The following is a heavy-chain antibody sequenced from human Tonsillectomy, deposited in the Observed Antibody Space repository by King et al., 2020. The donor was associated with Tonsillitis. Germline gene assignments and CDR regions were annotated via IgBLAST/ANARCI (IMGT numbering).Heavy chain of an antibody. CDR2: SYPGDSDT. Sequence: VQLVESGAEVKKPGESLKISCKGSGYSFTSYWIGWVRQVPGKGLEWMGISYPGDSDTRYSPSFQGQVTLSADKSISTAYLQWSSLKASDTAMYYCARPRHCGGDCYSHYYFDYWGQGTLVTVSS. J-gene: IGHJ4*02. V-gene: IGHV5-51*01. CDR3: ARPRHCGGDCYSHYYFDY. CDR1: GYSFTSYW. D-gene: IGHD2-21*02.